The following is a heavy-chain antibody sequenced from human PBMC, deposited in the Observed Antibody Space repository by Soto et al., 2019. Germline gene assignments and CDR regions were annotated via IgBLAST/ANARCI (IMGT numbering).Heavy chain of an antibody. D-gene: IGHD3-10*01. CDR3: AREGSYYFDSRIDY. CDR2: VNPSGGPT. Sequence: QVRLVQSGAEVKKPGDSVSVSCKAPEYTFANHFIHWVRQAPVQGLEWMGIVNPSGGPTRYTQKFQGRVTMTRDTSTSTVYMVLSSLTSADTAVYYCAREGSYYFDSRIDYWGQGTLVTVSS. J-gene: IGHJ4*02. CDR1: EYTFANHF. V-gene: IGHV1-46*01.